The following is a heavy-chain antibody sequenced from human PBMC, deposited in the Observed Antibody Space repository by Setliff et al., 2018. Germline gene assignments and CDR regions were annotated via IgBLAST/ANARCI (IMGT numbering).Heavy chain of an antibody. Sequence: SETLSLTCTVSGGSFTTYYWSWIRQSPGKGLEWIGYIYYSGSTNYNPSLKSRVTISVDTSKNQLSLKLSSVTAADTAVYYCARDQGYCGSASCYAQLWFDPWGQGTLVTVSS. V-gene: IGHV4-59*12. D-gene: IGHD2-2*01. CDR2: IYYSGST. J-gene: IGHJ5*02. CDR3: ARDQGYCGSASCYAQLWFDP. CDR1: GGSFTTYY.